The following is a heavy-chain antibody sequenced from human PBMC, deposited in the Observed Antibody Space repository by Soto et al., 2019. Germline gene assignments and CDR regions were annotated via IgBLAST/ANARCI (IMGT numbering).Heavy chain of an antibody. V-gene: IGHV1-18*01. Sequence: QVQLVQSGAEVKKPGASVKVSCKASGYSFTSHGIDWVRQAPGQGLEWMGWISAYNGHTYYAQRLHGRVTMTTDTSTSTATMELRSLRSDDTAVYYCARGGYGDYGCYWGQGTLVTVSS. CDR3: ARGGYGDYGCY. J-gene: IGHJ4*02. D-gene: IGHD4-17*01. CDR1: GYSFTSHG. CDR2: ISAYNGHT.